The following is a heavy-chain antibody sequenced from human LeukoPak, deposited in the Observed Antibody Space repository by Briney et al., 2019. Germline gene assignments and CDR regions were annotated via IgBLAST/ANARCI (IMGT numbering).Heavy chain of an antibody. J-gene: IGHJ5*02. V-gene: IGHV1-69*05. CDR1: GGTFSSYA. Sequence: VKVSCKASGGTFSSYAISWVRQAPGQGLEWMGGIIPIIGTADYAQKFQGRVTITTDESTSTAYMELSSLRPEDTAVYYCAREYSSWPVSTYLNWFDPWGQGTLVTVSS. CDR2: IIPIIGTA. CDR3: AREYSSWPVSTYLNWFDP. D-gene: IGHD5/OR15-5a*01.